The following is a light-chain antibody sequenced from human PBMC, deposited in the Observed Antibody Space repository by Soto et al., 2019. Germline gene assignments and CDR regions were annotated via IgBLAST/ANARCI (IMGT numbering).Light chain of an antibody. CDR3: SSHTGSSNFYV. J-gene: IGLJ1*01. Sequence: SVLTQPPSASGPPGQSVTISCTGTSSDVGGYNYVSWYQQEPGKAPKLMIYEVTKRPSGVPVRFSGSKSGNTASLTVFGLQAEDEADDYCSSHTGSSNFYVFGTGTKVTVL. CDR2: EVT. CDR1: SSDVGGYNY. V-gene: IGLV2-8*01.